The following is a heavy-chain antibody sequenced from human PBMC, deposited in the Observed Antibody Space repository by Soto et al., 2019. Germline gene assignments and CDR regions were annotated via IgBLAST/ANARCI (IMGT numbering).Heavy chain of an antibody. V-gene: IGHV1-3*05. J-gene: IGHJ5*02. CDR3: ARDWGTTTVSLNWFDP. CDR2: INAGKRNT. CDR1: GYTFTSYA. D-gene: IGHD4-17*01. Sequence: QVQLVQSGAEEKKPGASVKVSCKASGYTFTSYAMHWVRQAPGQRLEWMGWINAGKRNTKYSQKFQGRVTITRDTPASTAYMELSSLRSEDTAVYYCARDWGTTTVSLNWFDPWGQGTLVTVSS.